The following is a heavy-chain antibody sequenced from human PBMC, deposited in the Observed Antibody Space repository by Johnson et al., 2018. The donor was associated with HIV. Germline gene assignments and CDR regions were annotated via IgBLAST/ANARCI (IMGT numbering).Heavy chain of an antibody. CDR2: IYSGDTT. CDR1: GFTVSNNY. J-gene: IGHJ3*02. CDR3: ARSDYESSGYYAFDI. V-gene: IGHV3-66*01. D-gene: IGHD3-22*01. Sequence: MLLVESGGGVVQPGRSLSLSCAASGFTVSNNYINWVRQAPGKGLEWVSVIYSGDTTFYADSVKGRFTISRENAKNSLYLQMNSLRAGETAVYYCARSDYESSGYYAFDIGGQGTMVTVSS.